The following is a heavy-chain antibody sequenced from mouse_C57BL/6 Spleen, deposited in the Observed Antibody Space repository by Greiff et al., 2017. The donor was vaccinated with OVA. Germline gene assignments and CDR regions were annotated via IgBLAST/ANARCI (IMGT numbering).Heavy chain of an antibody. J-gene: IGHJ2*01. CDR1: GYTFTSYW. CDR3: ARHYDPLYYFDY. CDR2: IDPSDSYT. Sequence: VQLQQPGAELVKPGASVKLSCKASGYTFTSYWMQWVKQRPGQGLEWIGEIDPSDSYTNYNQKFKGKATLTVDTSSSTAYMQLSSLTSEDSAVYYWARHYDPLYYFDYWGQGTTLTVSS. V-gene: IGHV1-50*01. D-gene: IGHD2-4*01.